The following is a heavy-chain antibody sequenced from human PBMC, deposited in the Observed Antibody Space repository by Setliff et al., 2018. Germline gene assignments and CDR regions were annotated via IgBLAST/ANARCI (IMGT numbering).Heavy chain of an antibody. J-gene: IGHJ3*02. Sequence: GRSMRLSCAAPGCTFSDYYMSWIRQAPGKGLEWVSYISSSRSTIYYADSVTGRFTISRDNAKNSLYLQMNSLRAEDTAVYYCARGYPVTFDIWGQGTMVTVSS. CDR3: ARGYPVTFDI. V-gene: IGHV3-11*04. CDR1: GCTFSDYY. CDR2: ISSSRSTI. D-gene: IGHD1-1*01.